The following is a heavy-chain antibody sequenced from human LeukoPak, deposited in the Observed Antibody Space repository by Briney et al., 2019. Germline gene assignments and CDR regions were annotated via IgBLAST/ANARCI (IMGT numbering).Heavy chain of an antibody. J-gene: IGHJ3*02. Sequence: GGSLRLSCAASGFNFRIHGINWVRQAPGKGLEWVSAISGSGSTTYYADSVKGRFTISRDNSKNTLFLQMNSLTAEDTAIYSCARPRLEYCSGGSCFDAFDIWGQGTMVTVSS. CDR1: GFNFRIHG. D-gene: IGHD2-15*01. CDR3: ARPRLEYCSGGSCFDAFDI. CDR2: ISGSGSTT. V-gene: IGHV3-23*01.